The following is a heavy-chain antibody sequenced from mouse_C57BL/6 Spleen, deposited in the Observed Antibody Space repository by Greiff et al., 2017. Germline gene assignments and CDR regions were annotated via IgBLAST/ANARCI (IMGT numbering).Heavy chain of an antibody. V-gene: IGHV5-6*01. D-gene: IGHD1-1*01. CDR2: ISSGGSYT. J-gene: IGHJ2*01. Sequence: EVQLVESGGDLVKPGGSLKLSCAASGFTFSSYGMSWVRQTPDKRLEWVATISSGGSYTYYPDSVKGRFTISRDNAKNTLYLQMSSLKSEDTAMYYCARTVVAGGDYFDYWGQGTTLTVSS. CDR1: GFTFSSYG. CDR3: ARTVVAGGDYFDY.